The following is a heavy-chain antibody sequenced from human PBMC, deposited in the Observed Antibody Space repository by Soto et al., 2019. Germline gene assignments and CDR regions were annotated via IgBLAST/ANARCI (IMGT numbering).Heavy chain of an antibody. V-gene: IGHV3-53*04. CDR2: IYSGGST. CDR1: GFTVSSNY. Sequence: GGSLRLSCAASGFTVSSNYMSWVRQAPGKGLEWVSVIYSGGSTYYADSVKGRFTISRHNSKNTLYLQMNSLRAEDTAVYYCARGYCSSTSCYYYGSGSYAFDIWGQGTMVTVSS. CDR3: ARGYCSSTSCYYYGSGSYAFDI. D-gene: IGHD2-2*01. J-gene: IGHJ3*02.